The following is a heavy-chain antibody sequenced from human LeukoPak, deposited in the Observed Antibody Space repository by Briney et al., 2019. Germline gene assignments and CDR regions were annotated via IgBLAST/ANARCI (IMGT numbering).Heavy chain of an antibody. CDR1: GFTFSSYW. CDR2: INHSGST. J-gene: IGHJ5*02. CDR3: ARRQRYYYDSRVWFDP. Sequence: GSLRLSCAASGFTFSSYWMSWVRQPPGKGLEWIGEINHSGSTNYNPSLKSRVTISVDTSKNQFSLKLSSVTAADTAVYYCARRQRYYYDSRVWFDPWGQGTLVTVSS. V-gene: IGHV4-34*01. D-gene: IGHD3-22*01.